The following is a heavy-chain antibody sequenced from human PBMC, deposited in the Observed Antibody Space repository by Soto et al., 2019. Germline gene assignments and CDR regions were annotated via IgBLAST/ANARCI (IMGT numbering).Heavy chain of an antibody. CDR3: ARHVSLREGLRTPYFDY. V-gene: IGHV4-59*01. Sequence: SETLSLTCTVSGGSISSYYWSWIRQPPGKGLEWIGYIYYSGSTNYNPSLKSRVTISVDTSKNQFSLKLSSVTAADTAVYYCARHVSLREGLRTPYFDYWGQGTLVTVSP. D-gene: IGHD5-12*01. CDR1: GGSISSYY. J-gene: IGHJ4*02. CDR2: IYYSGST.